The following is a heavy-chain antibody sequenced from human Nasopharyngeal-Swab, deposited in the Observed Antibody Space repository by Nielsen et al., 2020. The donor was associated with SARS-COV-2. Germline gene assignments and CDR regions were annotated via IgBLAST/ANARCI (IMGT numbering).Heavy chain of an antibody. Sequence: SQTLSLTCAISGDSVSSNSAAWTWIRQSPSRGLEWLGRTYFRSKWLNDYAVSVKSRITINQDTSRNQFSLQLNSVTPEDTAIYYCARGNGTYSDYFDYWGQGTLVSVSS. J-gene: IGHJ4*02. D-gene: IGHD1-26*01. V-gene: IGHV6-1*01. CDR1: GDSVSSNSAA. CDR3: ARGNGTYSDYFDY. CDR2: TYFRSKWLN.